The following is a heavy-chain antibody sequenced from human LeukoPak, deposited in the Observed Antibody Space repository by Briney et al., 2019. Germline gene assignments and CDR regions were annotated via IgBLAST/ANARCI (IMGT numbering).Heavy chain of an antibody. Sequence: SETLSLPCAVYGGSFSGYYWSWIRQPPGKGLEWIGEINHGGSTNYNPSLKSRDTISVDTSKNQFSLKLSSVTAADTAVYYCARFQGRGYSYGLNLDYWGQGTLVTVSS. D-gene: IGHD5-18*01. J-gene: IGHJ4*02. CDR1: GGSFSGYY. CDR2: INHGGST. V-gene: IGHV4-34*01. CDR3: ARFQGRGYSYGLNLDY.